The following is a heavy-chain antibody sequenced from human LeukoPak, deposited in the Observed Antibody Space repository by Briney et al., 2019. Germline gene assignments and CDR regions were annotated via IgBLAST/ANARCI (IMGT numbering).Heavy chain of an antibody. CDR3: ATQGYCGGDCYSLGLYYYYGMDV. CDR1: GFTFSSSA. V-gene: IGHV3-48*01. J-gene: IGHJ6*02. Sequence: GGSLRLSCAASGFTFSSSAMNWVRQTPGKGLEWVSYISSSGSIIYYADSVKGRFTISRDNSKNTLYLQMNSLRAEDTAVYYCATQGYCGGDCYSLGLYYYYGMDVWGQGTTVTVSS. D-gene: IGHD2-21*02. CDR2: ISSSGSII.